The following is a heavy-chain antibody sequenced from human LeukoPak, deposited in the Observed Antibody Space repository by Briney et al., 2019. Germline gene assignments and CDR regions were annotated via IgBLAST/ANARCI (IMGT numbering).Heavy chain of an antibody. V-gene: IGHV3-30*14. CDR3: ARDLYSSAWYGIH. J-gene: IGHJ4*02. CDR2: ISYDGSNK. CDR1: GFTFSAYA. D-gene: IGHD6-19*01. Sequence: PGRSLRLSCVASGFTFSAYAMHWVRQAPGKGLEWVAVISYDGSNKYYADSVKGRFTISRDNSKNTLYLQMNSLRVDDTAVYYCARDLYSSAWYGIHWGQGTLVTVSS.